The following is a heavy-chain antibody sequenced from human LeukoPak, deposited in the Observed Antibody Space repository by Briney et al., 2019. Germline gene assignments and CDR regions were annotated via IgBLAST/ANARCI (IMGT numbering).Heavy chain of an antibody. Sequence: SETLSLTCTVSGGSISSGDYYWSWIRQPPGKGLEWIGYIYYSGSTYYNPSLKSRVTISVDTSKNQFSLKLSSVTAADTAVYYCARGNPRIAVAGLGYWGQGTLVTVSS. CDR2: IYYSGST. CDR3: ARGNPRIAVAGLGY. D-gene: IGHD6-19*01. J-gene: IGHJ4*02. V-gene: IGHV4-30-4*08. CDR1: GGSISSGDYY.